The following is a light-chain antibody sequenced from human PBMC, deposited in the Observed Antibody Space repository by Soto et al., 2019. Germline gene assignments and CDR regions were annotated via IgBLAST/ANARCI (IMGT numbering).Light chain of an antibody. V-gene: IGKV1-39*01. CDR2: AAS. J-gene: IGKJ3*01. Sequence: DIQMTQSPSSLSASVGDRVTITCRASQSISSYLNWYQQKPGKAPKLLIYAASSLQSGVPSRFSGSGSGTDFTLTISSMQPEDIANYYCQQSYSTFTFDPGTKVDI. CDR3: QQSYSTFT. CDR1: QSISSY.